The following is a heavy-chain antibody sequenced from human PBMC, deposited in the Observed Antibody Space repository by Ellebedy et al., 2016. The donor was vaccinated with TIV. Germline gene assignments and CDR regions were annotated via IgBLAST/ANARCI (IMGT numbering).Heavy chain of an antibody. D-gene: IGHD3-22*01. CDR2: ISSSGSTI. CDR1: GFTFSSYE. CDR3: AREEKGGYYYDSSGYWNWYFDL. Sequence: PGGSLRLSCAASGFTFSSYEMNWVRQAPGKGLEWVSYISSSGSTIYYADSVKGRFTISRDNAKNSLYLQMNSLRAEDTAVYYCAREEKGGYYYDSSGYWNWYFDLWGRGTLVTVSS. V-gene: IGHV3-48*03. J-gene: IGHJ2*01.